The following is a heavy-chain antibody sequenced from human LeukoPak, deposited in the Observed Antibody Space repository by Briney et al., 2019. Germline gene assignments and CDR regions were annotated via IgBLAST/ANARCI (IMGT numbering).Heavy chain of an antibody. CDR1: GFTFSRYA. CDR2: ISGSGGTT. D-gene: IGHD1-26*01. CDR3: AKAASWELLDY. J-gene: IGHJ4*02. V-gene: IGHV3-23*01. Sequence: PGGSLRLSCAASGFTFSRYAMSWVRQAPGKGLEWVSAISGSGGTTYYTDSVKGRITISRDNSKNTLYLQMNSLRAEDTAVYYCAKAASWELLDYWGQGTLVTVSS.